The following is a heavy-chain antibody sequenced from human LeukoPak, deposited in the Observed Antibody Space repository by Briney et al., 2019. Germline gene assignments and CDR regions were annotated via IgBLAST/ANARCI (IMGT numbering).Heavy chain of an antibody. CDR3: AKATITIGPLQRLGYPPDY. J-gene: IGHJ4*02. D-gene: IGHD3-9*01. V-gene: IGHV3-23*01. Sequence: PGGSLRLSCAASGFTFSSYAMSWVRQAPGKGLEWVSAISGSGGSTYYADSVKGRFTISRDNSKNTLYLQMNSLRAEDTAVYYCAKATITIGPLQRLGYPPDYWGQGTLVTVSS. CDR2: ISGSGGST. CDR1: GFTFSSYA.